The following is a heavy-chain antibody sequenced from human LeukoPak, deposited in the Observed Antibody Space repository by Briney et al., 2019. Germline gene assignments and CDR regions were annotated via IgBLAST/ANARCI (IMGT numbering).Heavy chain of an antibody. CDR1: NGSISSRSFH. CDR2: IYHSGKT. D-gene: IGHD6-13*01. Sequence: PSETLSLTCTVSNGSISSRSFHWGWIRQPPGKGLEWFGRIYHSGKTYYDPSLKSLVTISVDTSKNQFSLKLTAVTAADTAVYYCARQGASSWYTLYFYGMDVWGQGTTVTVSS. V-gene: IGHV4-39*01. J-gene: IGHJ6*02. CDR3: ARQGASSWYTLYFYGMDV.